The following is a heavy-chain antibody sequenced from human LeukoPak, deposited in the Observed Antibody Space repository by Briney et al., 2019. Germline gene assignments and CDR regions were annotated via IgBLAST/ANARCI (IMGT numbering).Heavy chain of an antibody. J-gene: IGHJ5*02. V-gene: IGHV4-31*03. Sequence: SETLSLTCTVSGGSVSSGGYYWSWIRQHPGKGLEWIGYIYYSGSTYYNPSLKSRVTISVDTSKNQFSLKLSSVTAADTAVYYCARSEDIAARPDNFVAGFDPWGQGTLVTVSS. CDR3: ARSEDIAARPDNFVAGFDP. D-gene: IGHD6-6*01. CDR2: IYYSGST. CDR1: GGSVSSGGYY.